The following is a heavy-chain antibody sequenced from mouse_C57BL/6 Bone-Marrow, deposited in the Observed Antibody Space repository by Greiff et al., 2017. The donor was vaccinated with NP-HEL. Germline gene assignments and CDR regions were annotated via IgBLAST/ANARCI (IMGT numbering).Heavy chain of an antibody. CDR2: IYPRDGST. V-gene: IGHV1-78*01. CDR3: ARRDYYGSSPHYYAMDY. Sequence: QVQLQQSDAELVKPGASVKISCKVSGYTFTDHTIHWMKQRPEQGLEWIGYIYPRDGSTKYNEKFKGKATLTADKSSSTAYMQLNSLTSEDSAVYFCARRDYYGSSPHYYAMDYWGQGTSVTVSS. CDR1: GYTFTDHT. D-gene: IGHD1-1*01. J-gene: IGHJ4*01.